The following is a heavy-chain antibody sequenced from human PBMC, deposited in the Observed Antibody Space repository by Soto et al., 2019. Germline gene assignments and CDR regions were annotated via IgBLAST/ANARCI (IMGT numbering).Heavy chain of an antibody. V-gene: IGHV3-30*18. Sequence: GGSLRLSCAASAFTFSSYGMHWGRQAPCKGLEWVAVISYDGSNKYYADSVKGRFTISRDNSKDTLYLHMNSLRVEDTAVYYCAKDPHSTSWSPMYYFDYWGQGTLVTVS. CDR1: AFTFSSYG. CDR2: ISYDGSNK. J-gene: IGHJ4*02. D-gene: IGHD6-13*01. CDR3: AKDPHSTSWSPMYYFDY.